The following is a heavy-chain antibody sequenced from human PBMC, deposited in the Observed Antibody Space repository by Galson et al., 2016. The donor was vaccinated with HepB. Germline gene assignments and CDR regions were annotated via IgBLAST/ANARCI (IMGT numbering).Heavy chain of an antibody. CDR1: GFTFTSNW. CDR2: INRDGDEK. J-gene: IGHJ6*02. CDR3: ARGTGMDG. Sequence: SLRLSCAASGFTFTSNWMNWVRQAPGKGLEWVASINRDGDEKHYVDFVKGRFSISRDNAKNSLYLQMNSLGVEDTAVYYCARGTGMDGWGQGTTVTVSS. V-gene: IGHV3-7*01.